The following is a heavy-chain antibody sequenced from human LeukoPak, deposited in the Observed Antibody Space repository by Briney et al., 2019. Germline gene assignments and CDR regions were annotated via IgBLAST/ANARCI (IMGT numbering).Heavy chain of an antibody. CDR3: ATDSGKLLPPDSFDI. CDR1: GNSFTNYW. V-gene: IGHV5-51*01. Sequence: GESLKISCKGSGNSFTNYWIGWMRQMPGKGLEWMGIIYPGDSDTTYSPSFQGQVTISADKSISTAYLQWSSLKASDTAMYYCATDSGKLLPPDSFDIWGQGTMVTVSS. D-gene: IGHD3-10*01. J-gene: IGHJ3*02. CDR2: IYPGDSDT.